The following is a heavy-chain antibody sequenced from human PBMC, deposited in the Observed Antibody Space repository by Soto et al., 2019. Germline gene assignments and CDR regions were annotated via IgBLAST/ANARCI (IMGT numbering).Heavy chain of an antibody. CDR3: ARGRNSAFDY. D-gene: IGHD6-13*01. J-gene: IGHJ4*02. V-gene: IGHV6-1*01. CDR1: GDSVSSNGVA. CDR2: TYYDSKWYN. Sequence: QVQLQQSGPGLVKASQTLSLTWAISGDSVSSNGVAWNWIRQSPSRGLEWLGRTYYDSKWYNDYTISVKGRISINPDTSKNQFSLQLISVTPEDTAVYYCARGRNSAFDYWGQGTLVTVSS.